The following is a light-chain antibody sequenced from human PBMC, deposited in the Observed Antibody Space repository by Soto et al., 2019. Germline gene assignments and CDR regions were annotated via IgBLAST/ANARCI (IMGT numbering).Light chain of an antibody. CDR1: SSNIGAGYD. Sequence: QSVLTQPPSVSGAPGQRVTISCTGSSSNIGAGYDLHWYQQLPGTAPRLLIYGNNNRPSGVPDRFSGSKSGTSASLAITGLQAEDEADYYCQSYDNGVIGSKVFGGGTKLTVL. V-gene: IGLV1-40*01. J-gene: IGLJ2*01. CDR3: QSYDNGVIGSKV. CDR2: GNN.